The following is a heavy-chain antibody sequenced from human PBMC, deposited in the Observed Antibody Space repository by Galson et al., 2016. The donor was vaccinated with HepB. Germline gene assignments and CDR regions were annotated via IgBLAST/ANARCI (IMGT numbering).Heavy chain of an antibody. CDR3: TTAALLSHFSDGRGFQH. CDR2: IKSTTDGGTT. D-gene: IGHD3-22*01. Sequence: SLRLSCADSGFSFSETWMSWVRQAPGKGLEWVGRIKSTTDGGTTDYAAVVNGRFTLSRDDSKTTLYHQMNTLQTEDTAVYYCTTAALLSHFSDGRGFQHWGQGTLVTVSS. J-gene: IGHJ1*01. CDR1: GFSFSETW. V-gene: IGHV3-15*01.